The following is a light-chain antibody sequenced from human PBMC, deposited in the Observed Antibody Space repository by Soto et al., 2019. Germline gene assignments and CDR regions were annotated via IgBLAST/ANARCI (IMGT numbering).Light chain of an antibody. CDR1: QSLLHITGETF. J-gene: IGKJ5*01. V-gene: IGKV2D-29*02. Sequence: DVVMTQTPLSLSVTPGQPASISCKSSQSLLHITGETFLFWYLQKPGQSPQLLIYEVSTRVSGVPDRFSGSGSGTDFTPEISRVETDDVGICYCMQSTQLPPTFGQGTRLEIK. CDR3: MQSTQLPPT. CDR2: EVS.